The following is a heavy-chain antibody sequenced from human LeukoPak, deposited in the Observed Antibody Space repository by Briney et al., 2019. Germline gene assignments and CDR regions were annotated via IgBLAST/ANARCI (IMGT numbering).Heavy chain of an antibody. CDR1: GGSISSYY. V-gene: IGHV4-59*12. CDR2: IYYSGST. D-gene: IGHD4-23*01. Sequence: SETLSLTCTVSGGSISSYYWSWIRQPPGKGLEWIGYIYYSGSTYYNPSLKSRVTISVDTSKNQFSLKLSSVTAADTAVYYCARAELLYYYYMDVWGKGTTVTVSS. CDR3: ARAELLYYYYMDV. J-gene: IGHJ6*03.